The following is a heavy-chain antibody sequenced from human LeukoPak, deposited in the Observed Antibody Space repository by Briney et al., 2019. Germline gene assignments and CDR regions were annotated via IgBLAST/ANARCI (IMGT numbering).Heavy chain of an antibody. D-gene: IGHD5-24*01. CDR1: GFTFCKYW. CDR2: IKQDGSEK. V-gene: IGHV3-7*05. Sequence: PGGSLRLSCAVSGFTFCKYWRIDVPQATGKGREWVGKIKQDGSEKRYADYVGGRFSTYRDNAQPSLYLQMNSLRAEDTAVYYCARASDPWLQLTWGQGTLVTVSS. J-gene: IGHJ5*02. CDR3: ARASDPWLQLT.